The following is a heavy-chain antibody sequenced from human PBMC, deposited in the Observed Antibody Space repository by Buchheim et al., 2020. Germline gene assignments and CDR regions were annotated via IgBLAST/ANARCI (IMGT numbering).Heavy chain of an antibody. J-gene: IGHJ6*02. CDR2: IWYDGSNK. Sequence: QVQLVESGGGVVQPGRSLRLSCAASGFTFSSYGMHWVRQAPGKGLEWVAVIWYDGSNKYYADSVKGRFTISRDNSKNTLYLQMNSLRAEDTAVYYCARDPPEFTIFGAGRDYYYYGMDVWGQGTT. CDR3: ARDPPEFTIFGAGRDYYYYGMDV. CDR1: GFTFSSYG. V-gene: IGHV3-33*01. D-gene: IGHD3-3*01.